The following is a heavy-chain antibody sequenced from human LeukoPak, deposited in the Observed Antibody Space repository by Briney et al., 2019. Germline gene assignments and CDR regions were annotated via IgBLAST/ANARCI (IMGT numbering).Heavy chain of an antibody. J-gene: IGHJ4*02. CDR3: ARDRRMSGSYALLGY. Sequence: GGSLRLSCAASGFTFSSYSMNWVRQAPGKGLEWVSYISSSSSTIYYADSVKGRFTISRDNAKNSLYLQMNSLRAEDTAVYYCARDRRMSGSYALLGYWGQGTLVTVSS. V-gene: IGHV3-48*04. CDR1: GFTFSSYS. D-gene: IGHD1-26*01. CDR2: ISSSSSTI.